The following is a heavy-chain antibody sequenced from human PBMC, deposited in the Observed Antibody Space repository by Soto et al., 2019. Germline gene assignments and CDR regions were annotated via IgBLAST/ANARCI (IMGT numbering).Heavy chain of an antibody. CDR1: GYTFTSYY. V-gene: IGHV1-46*03. Sequence: GASVKVSCKASGYTFTSYYMHWVRQAPGQGLEWMGIINPSGGSTSYAQKFQGRVTMTRDTSTSTVYMELSSLRSEDTAVYYCARAIVVVPADHAEYYYYGMDVWGQGTTVTVSS. CDR3: ARAIVVVPADHAEYYYYGMDV. D-gene: IGHD2-2*01. CDR2: INPSGGST. J-gene: IGHJ6*02.